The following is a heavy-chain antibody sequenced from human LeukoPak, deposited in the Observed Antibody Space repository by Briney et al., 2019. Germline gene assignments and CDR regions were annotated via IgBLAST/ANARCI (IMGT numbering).Heavy chain of an antibody. CDR1: GFTFSSYA. CDR3: AKGVTGVAGRHYFDY. Sequence: GGSLRLSCAASGFTFSSYAMSWVRQAPGKGLEWVSAISGSGGSTYYADSVKGRFTISRDNSKNTLDLQMNGPRAEDTAVYYGAKGVTGVAGRHYFDYWGQGTLVTVSS. CDR2: ISGSGGST. J-gene: IGHJ4*02. D-gene: IGHD3-10*01. V-gene: IGHV3-23*01.